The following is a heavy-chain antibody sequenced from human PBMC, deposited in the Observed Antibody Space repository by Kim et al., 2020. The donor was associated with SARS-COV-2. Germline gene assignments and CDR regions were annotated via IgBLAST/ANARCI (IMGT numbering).Heavy chain of an antibody. Sequence: WYNDYAESVKSRITINPDTSKNQFSLQLNSVTPEDTAVYYCAGGPNWFDPWGQGTLVTVSS. V-gene: IGHV6-1*01. CDR3: AGGPNWFDP. CDR2: WYN. J-gene: IGHJ5*02.